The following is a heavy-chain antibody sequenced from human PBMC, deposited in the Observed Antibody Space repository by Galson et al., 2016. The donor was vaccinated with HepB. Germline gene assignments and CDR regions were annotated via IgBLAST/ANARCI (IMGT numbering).Heavy chain of an antibody. CDR3: AGAKRRGFGMDV. D-gene: IGHD1-1*01. V-gene: IGHV4-59*01. J-gene: IGHJ6*02. CDR2: IYESGSNSGST. CDR1: GGSISSDY. Sequence: SETLSLTCTVSGGSISSDYWSWIRQPPGKAMEWIGYIYESGSNSGSTKYNPSLKSRVTISMDTSKNQFSLKLSSLTAADTAVYYCAGAKRRGFGMDVWGQGATVTVSS.